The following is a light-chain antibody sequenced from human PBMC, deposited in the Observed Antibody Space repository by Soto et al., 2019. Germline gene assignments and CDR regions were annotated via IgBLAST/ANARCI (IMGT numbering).Light chain of an antibody. CDR3: AAWDDSLSDVV. Sequence: QAVVTQPPSASGTPGQRVTISCSGSSSNIGSDYVYWYQQLPGTAPRLLIYRNNQRPSGLPDRFSGSKSGTSASLAISGLRSEDEADYYCAAWDDSLSDVVFGGGTKLTVL. CDR2: RNN. J-gene: IGLJ2*01. CDR1: SSNIGSDY. V-gene: IGLV1-47*01.